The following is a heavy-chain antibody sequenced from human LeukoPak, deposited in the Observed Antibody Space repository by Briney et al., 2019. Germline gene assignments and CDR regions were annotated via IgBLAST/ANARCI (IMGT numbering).Heavy chain of an antibody. CDR1: GGSISSYY. J-gene: IGHJ6*02. CDR2: IYYSGST. D-gene: IGHD1-14*01. Sequence: PSETLSLTCTISGGSISSYYWGWIRQPPGKGLEWIGYIYYSGSTNYNPSLKSRVTISVDTSKNQFSLRLSSVTAEDTAVYYCATHGPYIKNYYYYGMDVWGQGTTVTVSS. CDR3: ATHGPYIKNYYYYGMDV. V-gene: IGHV4-59*01.